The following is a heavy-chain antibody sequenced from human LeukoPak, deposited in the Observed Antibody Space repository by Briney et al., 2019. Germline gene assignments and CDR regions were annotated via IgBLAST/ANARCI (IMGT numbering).Heavy chain of an antibody. J-gene: IGHJ4*02. CDR3: VRDKRIPGRGQG. CDR2: ISSSSSYI. D-gene: IGHD2-2*01. V-gene: IGHV3-21*04. Sequence: AGSLRLSCAASGFTFSTYSMNWVRQAPGKGLEWVSSISSSSSYIYYADSVKGRFTISRDNAKNSLYLQMNSLRAEDTAVYYCVRDKRIPGRGQGWGQGTLVTVSS. CDR1: GFTFSTYS.